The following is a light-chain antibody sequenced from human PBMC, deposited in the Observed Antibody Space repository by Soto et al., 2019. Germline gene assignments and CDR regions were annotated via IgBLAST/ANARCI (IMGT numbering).Light chain of an antibody. CDR3: QQYGSSVKT. V-gene: IGKV3-20*01. Sequence: ESVLTQAPGTLSLSPGERATLSCRASQSVSSNYLAWYQQKPGQAPRLLIFGASNRATDIPDRFSGSGSGTDFTLTISRLEPEDFAVYFCQQYGSSVKTFGQGTKVDIK. CDR1: QSVSSNY. J-gene: IGKJ1*01. CDR2: GAS.